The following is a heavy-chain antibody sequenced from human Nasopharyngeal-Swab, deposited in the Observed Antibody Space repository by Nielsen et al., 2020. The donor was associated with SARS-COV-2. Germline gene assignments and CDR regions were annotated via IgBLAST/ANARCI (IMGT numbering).Heavy chain of an antibody. Sequence: GESLKISCAASGYSFSSYGMHWVRQAPGKRLEWVARINEDGSEKKYVDVTRGRFAISRDNAENSLYLQMNNLWAEDSALYYCVRGSLDVFGPGVDHWGQGTLVTVSS. CDR1: GYSFSSYG. CDR3: VRGSLDVFGPGVDH. CDR2: INEDGSEK. D-gene: IGHD7-27*01. J-gene: IGHJ4*02. V-gene: IGHV3-7*05.